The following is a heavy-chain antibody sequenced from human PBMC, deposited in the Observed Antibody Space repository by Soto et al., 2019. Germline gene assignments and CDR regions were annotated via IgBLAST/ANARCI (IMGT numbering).Heavy chain of an antibody. J-gene: IGHJ4*02. D-gene: IGHD3-10*01. Sequence: PGGSLRLSCAASGFTFSSYTMHWVRQTPGKGLEWVAHISYDGGDKYYADSVKGRFTISRDNSKNTLYLQMNSLRVEDTAVYYCARGPMQFAFFDYWGQGTLVTVSS. CDR3: ARGPMQFAFFDY. V-gene: IGHV3-30-3*01. CDR1: GFTFSSYT. CDR2: ISYDGGDK.